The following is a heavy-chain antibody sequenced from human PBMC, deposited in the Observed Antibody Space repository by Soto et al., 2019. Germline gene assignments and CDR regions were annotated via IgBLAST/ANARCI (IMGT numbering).Heavy chain of an antibody. V-gene: IGHV3-23*01. J-gene: IGHJ5*02. CDR1: GFTFSSYS. Sequence: VQLTESGGGLVQPGGFLRLSCAASGFTFSSYSMTWVRQAPGKGLEWVSGISDSGGNTWYADSVKGRFTISRDNSKNTLFLQMNSLRAEDTAVYFCSKWSGFGDAWGQGTLVTVSS. CDR2: ISDSGGNT. D-gene: IGHD3-10*01. CDR3: SKWSGFGDA.